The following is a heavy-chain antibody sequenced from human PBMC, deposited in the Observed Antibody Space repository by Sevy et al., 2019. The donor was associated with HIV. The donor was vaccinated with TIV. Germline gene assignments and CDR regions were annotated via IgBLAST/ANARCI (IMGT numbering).Heavy chain of an antibody. D-gene: IGHD6-13*01. V-gene: IGHV3-11*01. J-gene: IGHJ6*02. CDR1: RFTFSDYY. Sequence: GGSLRLSCAASRFTFSDYYMSWIRQAPGKGLEWVSYITSSGSTIYYADSVKGRFTISRDNAKNSLYLQMNSLRAEDTAVYYCARDSSRLGYYYGMDVWGQGTTVTVSS. CDR3: ARDSSRLGYYYGMDV. CDR2: ITSSGSTI.